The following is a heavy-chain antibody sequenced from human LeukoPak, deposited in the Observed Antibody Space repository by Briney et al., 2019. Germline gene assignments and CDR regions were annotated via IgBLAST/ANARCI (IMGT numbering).Heavy chain of an antibody. V-gene: IGHV4-61*02. CDR1: GGSISSGSYY. CDR2: IYTSGST. Sequence: PSETLSLTCTVSGGSISSGSYYWSWIRQPAGKGLEWVGRIYTSGSTNYNPSLKSRVTISVDTSKNQFSLKLSSVTAADTAVYYCARARTQRPSSCWYNYYYYYMDVWGKGTAVTVSS. D-gene: IGHD6-13*01. J-gene: IGHJ6*03. CDR3: ARARTQRPSSCWYNYYYYYMDV.